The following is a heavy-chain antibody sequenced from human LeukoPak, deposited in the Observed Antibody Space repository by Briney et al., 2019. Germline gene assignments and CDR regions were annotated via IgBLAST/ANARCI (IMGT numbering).Heavy chain of an antibody. D-gene: IGHD1-20*01. J-gene: IGHJ6*03. V-gene: IGHV4-34*01. CDR2: INHSGST. CDR1: GGSFSGYY. CDR3: ARGRHNYRYYYYYYMDV. Sequence: PSETLSLTCAVYGGSFSGYYWSWIRQPPGKGLEWIGEINHSGSTNYNPSLKSRVTISVDTSKNQFSLKLGSVTAADTAVYYCARGRHNYRYYYYYYMDVWGNGTTVTVSS.